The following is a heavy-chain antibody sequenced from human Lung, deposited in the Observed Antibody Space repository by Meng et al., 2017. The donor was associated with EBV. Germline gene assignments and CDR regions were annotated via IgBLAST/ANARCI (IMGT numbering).Heavy chain of an antibody. V-gene: IGHV3-74*01. CDR3: AKDGPHYFDH. J-gene: IGHJ4*02. Sequence: EVQLVESGGGLVQPGGSLRLSCAASGFTFSSYWMHWVRQAPGKGLVWVSRINSDGSSTSYADSVKGRFTISRDNSKNTLYLQMTTPTTEDTAIYYCAKDGPHYFDHWGEGTLATVSS. CDR2: INSDGSST. CDR1: GFTFSSYW.